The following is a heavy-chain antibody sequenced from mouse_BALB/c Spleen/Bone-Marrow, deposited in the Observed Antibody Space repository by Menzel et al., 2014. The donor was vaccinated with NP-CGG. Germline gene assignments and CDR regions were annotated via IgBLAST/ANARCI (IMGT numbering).Heavy chain of an antibody. Sequence: EVKVVESGGGLVKSGGSLKLSCAASGFSLSNYGMSWVRQTPEKRLEWVATISGDGRYTFYSDSVKGRFTISRDNAKNNLYLQLSSLRSEDTALYYCARHAYYDQTEVSFVYWGQGTLVTVPA. J-gene: IGHJ3*01. CDR1: GFSLSNYG. D-gene: IGHD2-4*01. CDR3: ARHAYYDQTEVSFVY. CDR2: ISGDGRYT. V-gene: IGHV5-9-2*01.